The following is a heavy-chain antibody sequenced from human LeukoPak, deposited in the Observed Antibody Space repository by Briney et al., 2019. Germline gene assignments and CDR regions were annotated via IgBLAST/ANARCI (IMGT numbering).Heavy chain of an antibody. Sequence: GASVKVSCKASGYTFTSYGISWVRQAPGQGLEWMGWISAYNGNTNYAQKLQGRVTMTTDTSTSTAYMELRSLRSDDTAVYYCARVRRSPGEWLGYCSSTSCYALPDYWGQGTLVTVSS. J-gene: IGHJ4*02. V-gene: IGHV1-18*01. CDR2: ISAYNGNT. D-gene: IGHD2-2*01. CDR1: GYTFTSYG. CDR3: ARVRRSPGEWLGYCSSTSCYALPDY.